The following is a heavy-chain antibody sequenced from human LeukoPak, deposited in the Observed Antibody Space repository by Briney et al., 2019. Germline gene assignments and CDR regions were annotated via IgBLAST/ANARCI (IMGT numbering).Heavy chain of an antibody. D-gene: IGHD1-1*01. J-gene: IGHJ6*03. V-gene: IGHV3-7*01. CDR3: ARDGSGYYYYYMDV. CDR1: GFTFSSYW. CDR2: IKQDGSEK. Sequence: TGGSLRLSCAASGFTFSSYWMSWVRQAPGKGLEWVANIKQDGSEKYYVDSVKGRFTISRDNAKNSLYLQMNSLRAEDTAVYYCARDGSGYYYYYMDVWGKWTTVTVSS.